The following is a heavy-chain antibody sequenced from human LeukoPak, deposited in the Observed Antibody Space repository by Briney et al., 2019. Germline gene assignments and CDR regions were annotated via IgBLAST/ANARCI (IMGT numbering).Heavy chain of an antibody. CDR1: GFTFSSYA. D-gene: IGHD6-13*01. CDR2: ISYDGSNK. J-gene: IGHJ3*02. CDR3: ARAAVDSRFDI. V-gene: IGHV3-30*04. Sequence: GGSLRLSCAASGFTFSSYAMHWVRQAPGKGLEWVAVISYDGSNKYYAGSVKGRFTISRDNAKNSLYLQMNSLRAEDTAVYYCARAAVDSRFDIWGQGTMVTVSS.